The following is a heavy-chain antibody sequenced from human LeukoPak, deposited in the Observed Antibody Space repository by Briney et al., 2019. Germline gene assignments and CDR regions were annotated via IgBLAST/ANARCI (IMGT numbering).Heavy chain of an antibody. V-gene: IGHV3-9*01. CDR2: ISWNSGSI. Sequence: PGRSLRLSCAASGFTFDDYAMHWVRQAPGKGLEWVSGISWNSGSIGYAGSVKGRFTISRDNAKNSLYLQMNSLRAEDTAVYYCARDNRGPFGGYYYYGMDVWGQGTTVTVSS. D-gene: IGHD3-10*01. CDR3: ARDNRGPFGGYYYYGMDV. J-gene: IGHJ6*02. CDR1: GFTFDDYA.